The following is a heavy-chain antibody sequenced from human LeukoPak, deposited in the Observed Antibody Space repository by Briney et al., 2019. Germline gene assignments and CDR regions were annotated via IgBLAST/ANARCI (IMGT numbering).Heavy chain of an antibody. CDR1: VGSISGSY. V-gene: IGHV4-59*01. D-gene: IGHD4-17*01. CDR3: ARAIESYGDYGY. Sequence: PSETLYLTCTVSVGSISGSYWSWIRQPPGKGLEWIAYMYNSGSTNYNPSLKSRVTISIDTSKNQFSLKLSSLTAADTAIYYCARAIESYGDYGYWGQGILVTVSS. J-gene: IGHJ4*02. CDR2: MYNSGST.